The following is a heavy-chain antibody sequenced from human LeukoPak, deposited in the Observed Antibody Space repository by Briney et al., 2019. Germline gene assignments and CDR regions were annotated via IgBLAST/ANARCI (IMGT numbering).Heavy chain of an antibody. V-gene: IGHV3-21*01. CDR1: GFTVSSNY. CDR3: ARGPSGYHNA. Sequence: PGGSLRLSCAASGFTVSSNYMIWVRQAPGEGLEWVSSISTSSIYIYYADSVKGRFTISRDNAKKSLYLQMNSLRAEDTAVYYCARGPSGYHNAGGQGTLVTVSS. D-gene: IGHD5-12*01. J-gene: IGHJ4*02. CDR2: ISTSSIYI.